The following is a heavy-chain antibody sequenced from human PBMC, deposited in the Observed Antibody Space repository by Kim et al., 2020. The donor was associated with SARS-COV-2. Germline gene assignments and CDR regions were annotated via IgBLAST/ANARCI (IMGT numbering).Heavy chain of an antibody. J-gene: IGHJ4*02. CDR3: TTRRYDILTGTVDY. Sequence: AAPVKGRFTIARDDSKNTLYLQMNSLKTEETAVYYCTTRRYDILTGTVDYWGQGTLVTVSS. D-gene: IGHD3-9*01. V-gene: IGHV3-15*01.